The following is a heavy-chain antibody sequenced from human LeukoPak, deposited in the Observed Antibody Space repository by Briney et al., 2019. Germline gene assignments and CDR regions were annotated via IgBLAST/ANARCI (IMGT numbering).Heavy chain of an antibody. CDR2: IYPGDSDT. J-gene: IGHJ4*02. CDR3: ARLDDSSGYYSHFDS. D-gene: IGHD3-22*01. Sequence: GESLKISCKGSGYTFTSYWIAWVRQMPGKGLEWMGIIYPGDSDTRYSPSFQGQVTISADKSISTAYVQWSSLKASDTAMYYCARLDDSSGYYSHFDSWGQGTLVTVSS. V-gene: IGHV5-51*01. CDR1: GYTFTSYW.